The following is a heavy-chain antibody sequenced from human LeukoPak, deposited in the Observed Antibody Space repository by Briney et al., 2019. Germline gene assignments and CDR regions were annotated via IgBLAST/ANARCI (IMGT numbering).Heavy chain of an antibody. Sequence: GGSLRLSCAAPGFTFSSYGMHWVRQSPGKGLEGVAVIWYDGSNKYYADSVKGRFTISRDNSKNTLYLQMNSLRAEDTAVYYCARAATGFEFDYWGQGTLVTVSS. D-gene: IGHD3-10*01. V-gene: IGHV3-33*01. CDR1: GFTFSSYG. J-gene: IGHJ4*02. CDR3: ARAATGFEFDY. CDR2: IWYDGSNK.